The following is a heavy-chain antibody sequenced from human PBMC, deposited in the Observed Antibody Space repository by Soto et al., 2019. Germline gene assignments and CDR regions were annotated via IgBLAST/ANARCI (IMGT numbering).Heavy chain of an antibody. CDR3: ARGRSSSFDF. V-gene: IGHV6-1*01. CDR1: GDSVSSNSAA. D-gene: IGHD6-13*01. CDR2: TYYRSKWYN. J-gene: IGHJ4*02. Sequence: SQTLSLTCAISGDSVSSNSAAWNWIRQSPSRGLEWLGRTYYRSKWYNDYAVSVKSRLIVNLDTSTNLFSLQLNSVTSEDTAVYYCARGRSSSFDFWGQGTPVTVSS.